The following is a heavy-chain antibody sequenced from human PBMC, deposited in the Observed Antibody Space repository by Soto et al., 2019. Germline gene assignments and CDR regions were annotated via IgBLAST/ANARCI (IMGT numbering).Heavy chain of an antibody. CDR2: ISSSGSTI. CDR1: GFTFSDYY. D-gene: IGHD6-13*01. J-gene: IGHJ6*03. V-gene: IGHV3-11*01. CDR3: ARVLAAAPYYSYYYTDV. Sequence: GGSLRLSCAASGFTFSDYYMSWIRQAPGKGLEWVSYISSSGSTIYYADSVKGRFTISRDNAKNSLYLQMNSLRAEDTAVYYCARVLAAAPYYSYYYTDVWGKGTTVTVSS.